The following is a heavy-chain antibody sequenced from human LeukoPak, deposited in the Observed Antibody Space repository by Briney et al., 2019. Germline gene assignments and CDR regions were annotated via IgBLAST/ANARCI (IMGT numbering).Heavy chain of an antibody. CDR3: AKYGNSGWVIDN. CDR1: GGSVGSDY. D-gene: IGHD6-19*01. Sequence: SETLSLTCTVSGGSVGSDYWTWIRQPPGKGLEYIGYIYYTGGTNYNPSLKSRVTISVDTSKNQFSLKLSSVTAADTAVYFCAKYGNSGWVIDNWGQGTLVTVSS. V-gene: IGHV4-59*08. J-gene: IGHJ4*02. CDR2: IYYTGGT.